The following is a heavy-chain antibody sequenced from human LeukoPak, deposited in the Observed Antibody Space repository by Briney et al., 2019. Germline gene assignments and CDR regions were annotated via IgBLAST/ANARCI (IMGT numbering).Heavy chain of an antibody. CDR3: ARDSGYYYMDV. J-gene: IGHJ6*03. CDR1: GGSISTSSYY. Sequence: PSETLSLTCTVSGGSISTSSYYWGWVRQPPGKGLEWIGNIFYSGSTYYSPSLKSRVTISLDTSRNQFSLKLSSVTAADTAVYYCARDSGYYYMDVWGKGTTVTISS. V-gene: IGHV4-39*07. CDR2: IFYSGST.